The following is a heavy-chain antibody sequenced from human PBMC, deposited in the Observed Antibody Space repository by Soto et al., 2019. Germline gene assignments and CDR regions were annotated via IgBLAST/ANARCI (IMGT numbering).Heavy chain of an antibody. CDR2: IYYSGST. CDR1: GGCISSGDYY. J-gene: IGHJ5*02. D-gene: IGHD2-15*01. Sequence: QVQLQESGPGLVKPSQTLSLTCTVSGGCISSGDYYWSWIRQHPGKGLEWIGYIYYSGSTYYNPSLESRVTISVDTSKNQFSLKLSSVTAAETAVYYCARWLSGSRQGFDPWGLGTLVTVSS. CDR3: ARWLSGSRQGFDP. V-gene: IGHV4-31*03.